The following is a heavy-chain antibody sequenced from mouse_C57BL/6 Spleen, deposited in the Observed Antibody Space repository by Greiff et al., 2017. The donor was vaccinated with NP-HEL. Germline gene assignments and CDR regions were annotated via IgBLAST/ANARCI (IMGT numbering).Heavy chain of an antibody. V-gene: IGHV3-6*01. J-gene: IGHJ3*01. CDR3: ARFDYYGSSY. Sequence: EVQRVESGPGLVKPSQSLSLTCSVTGYSITSGYYWNWIRQFPGNKLEWMGYISYDGSNNYNPSLKNRISITRDTSKNQFFLKLNSVTTEDTATYYCARFDYYGSSYWGQGTLVTVSA. CDR1: GYSITSGYY. CDR2: ISYDGSN. D-gene: IGHD1-1*01.